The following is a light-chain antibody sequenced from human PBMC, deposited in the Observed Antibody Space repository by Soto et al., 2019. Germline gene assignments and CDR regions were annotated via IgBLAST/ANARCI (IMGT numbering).Light chain of an antibody. CDR1: QSISTW. J-gene: IGKJ1*01. V-gene: IGKV1-5*03. CDR3: QQYYSKSWT. CDR2: EAS. Sequence: DIPMTQSPATLSASVGDRVTITCRASQSISTWLAWYQQKPGKAPKLLIYEASSLESGGPSRFSGSGSGTEFTLTISSLQPDDFATYYCQQYYSKSWTFGQGTEVEIK.